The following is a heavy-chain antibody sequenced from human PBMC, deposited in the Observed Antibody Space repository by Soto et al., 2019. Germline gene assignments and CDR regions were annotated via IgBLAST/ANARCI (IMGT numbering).Heavy chain of an antibody. J-gene: IGHJ4*02. Sequence: QVQLVESGGGVVQPGRSLRLSCAASGFTFRDYGMHWVRQAPGKGLEWVAVIWYDGSNKYYADSVKGRFTISRDNSQNTLYLQMNSLRAEDTAVYYCVRQSFGNIRLRDFDCWGQGTLVTVSS. D-gene: IGHD3-16*01. V-gene: IGHV3-33*01. CDR2: IWYDGSNK. CDR1: GFTFRDYG. CDR3: VRQSFGNIRLRDFDC.